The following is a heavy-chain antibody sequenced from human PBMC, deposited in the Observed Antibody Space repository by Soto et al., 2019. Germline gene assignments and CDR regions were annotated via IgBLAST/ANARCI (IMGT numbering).Heavy chain of an antibody. V-gene: IGHV4-59*01. D-gene: IGHD3-16*01. Sequence: SETLSLTCTVSGGSISSYYWSWIRQPPGKGLEWIGYFYYSGSTNYNPSLKSRVTISVATSKNQFSLKLGSVTAADTAVYYCARAPKLTPYYYYMDVWGKGTTVTVSS. CDR2: FYYSGST. CDR1: GGSISSYY. CDR3: ARAPKLTPYYYYMDV. J-gene: IGHJ6*03.